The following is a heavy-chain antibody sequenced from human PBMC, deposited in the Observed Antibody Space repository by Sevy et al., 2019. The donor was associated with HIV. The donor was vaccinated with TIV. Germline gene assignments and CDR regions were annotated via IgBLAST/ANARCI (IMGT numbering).Heavy chain of an antibody. CDR3: TSGYCTNGVCYTAGVDY. V-gene: IGHV3-15*07. D-gene: IGHD2-8*01. CDR1: GFTFSNAW. CDR2: IKSKTDGGTT. J-gene: IGHJ4*02. Sequence: GGSLRLSCAASGFTFSNAWMNWVHQAPGKGLEWVGRIKSKTDGGTTDYTAPVKGRFTISRDDSKNTLYLQMNSLKTEDTAVYYCTSGYCTNGVCYTAGVDYWGQGTLVTVSS.